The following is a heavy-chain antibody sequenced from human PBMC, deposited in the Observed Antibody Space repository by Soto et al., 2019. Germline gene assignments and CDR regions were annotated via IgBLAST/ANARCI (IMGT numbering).Heavy chain of an antibody. CDR2: IYYSGST. V-gene: IGHV4-31*03. CDR1: GGSISSGSYC. J-gene: IGHJ4*02. D-gene: IGHD4-17*01. CDR3: AIAVTTVTTYDY. Sequence: QVQLQESGPGLVKPSQTLSLTCTVSGGSISSGSYCWSWIRQHPGKGLEWIGYIYYSGSTYYNPSLKSRVTISVDTSKNQFSLKLSSVTAADTAVYYCAIAVTTVTTYDYWGPGTLVTVSS.